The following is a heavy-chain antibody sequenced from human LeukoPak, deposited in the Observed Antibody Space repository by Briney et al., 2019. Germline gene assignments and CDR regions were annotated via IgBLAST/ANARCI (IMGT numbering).Heavy chain of an antibody. CDR2: ISGSSSYI. V-gene: IGHV3-21*01. D-gene: IGHD1-26*01. CDR1: RFTFGNFS. Sequence: GGSLRLSCAASRFTFGNFSMNWVRQAPGKGLEWVSSISGSSSYIYYADSVKGRFTISRDNAKNSLYLQLNSLRADDTAVYYCARDSLNYSGSDHDAFDIWGQGTMLTVSS. CDR3: ARDSLNYSGSDHDAFDI. J-gene: IGHJ3*02.